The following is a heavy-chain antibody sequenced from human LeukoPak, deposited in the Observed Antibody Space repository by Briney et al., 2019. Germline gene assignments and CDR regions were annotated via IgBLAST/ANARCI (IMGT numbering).Heavy chain of an antibody. Sequence: GGSLRLSCAVSGFTFRNRWATWVRQAPGKGLEWVASTGQYGHDNDYVDSVRGRFTISRDFAKISLFLQMNSLRVEDTAVYYCAAGGAPGRFDYWGRGAPVTVSS. CDR3: AAGGAPGRFDY. D-gene: IGHD6-13*01. CDR2: TGQYGHDN. CDR1: GFTFRNRW. V-gene: IGHV3-7*01. J-gene: IGHJ4*02.